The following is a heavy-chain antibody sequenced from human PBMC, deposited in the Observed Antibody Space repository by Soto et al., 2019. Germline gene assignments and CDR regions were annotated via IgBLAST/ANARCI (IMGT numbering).Heavy chain of an antibody. Sequence: QVQLVQSGAEVKNPGASVKVSCKASGHSFTTYGVSWVRQAPGQGLEWMGWITTYNGDTSYPQKFQGRVTLTTDTSSNTAYMELRSLRSDDTAVYYCLVEMATINEYWGQGTLVTVSS. CDR1: GHSFTTYG. J-gene: IGHJ4*02. CDR3: LVEMATINEY. V-gene: IGHV1-18*01. D-gene: IGHD5-12*01. CDR2: ITTYNGDT.